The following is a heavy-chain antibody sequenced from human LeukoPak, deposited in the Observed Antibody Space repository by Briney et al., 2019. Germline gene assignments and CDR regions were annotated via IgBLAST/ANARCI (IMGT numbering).Heavy chain of an antibody. Sequence: GGSLRLSCAASGFTFSSYWMHWVRQAPGKGLVWVSHIYTDGSGTTYADSVKGRFTISRDNAKNTLYLQMNSLRAEDTAVYYCARFHYYGSGSYFVNFDYWGQGTLVTVSS. CDR3: ARFHYYGSGSYFVNFDY. D-gene: IGHD3-10*01. V-gene: IGHV3-74*01. CDR1: GFTFSSYW. J-gene: IGHJ4*02. CDR2: IYTDGSGT.